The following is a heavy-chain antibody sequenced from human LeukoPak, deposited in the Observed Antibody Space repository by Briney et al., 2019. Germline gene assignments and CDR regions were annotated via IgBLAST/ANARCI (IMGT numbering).Heavy chain of an antibody. CDR3: ARGLGYCSGGSCLRGSAFDI. V-gene: IGHV3-7*01. CDR1: GFTLSSYW. CDR2: IKQDGSEK. Sequence: GGSLRLSCAASGFTLSSYWMSWVRQAPGKGLEWVANIKQDGSEKYYVDSVKGRFTISRDNAKNSLSLQMNSLRAEDTAVYYCARGLGYCSGGSCLRGSAFDIWGQGTMVTVSS. J-gene: IGHJ3*02. D-gene: IGHD2-15*01.